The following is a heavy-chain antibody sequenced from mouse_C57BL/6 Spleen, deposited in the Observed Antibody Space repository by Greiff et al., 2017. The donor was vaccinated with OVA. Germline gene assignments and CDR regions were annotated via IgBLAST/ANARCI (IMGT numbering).Heavy chain of an antibody. CDR2: ISYDGSN. V-gene: IGHV3-6*01. J-gene: IGHJ4*01. Sequence: EVQLKESGPGLVKPSQSLSLTCSVTGYSITSGYYWNWIRQFPGNKLEWMGYISYDGSNNYNPSLKNRISITRDTFKNQFFLKLNSVTTEDTATYYCARVSYYDYDYYAMDYWGQGTSVTVSS. CDR3: ARVSYYDYDYYAMDY. CDR1: GYSITSGYY. D-gene: IGHD2-4*01.